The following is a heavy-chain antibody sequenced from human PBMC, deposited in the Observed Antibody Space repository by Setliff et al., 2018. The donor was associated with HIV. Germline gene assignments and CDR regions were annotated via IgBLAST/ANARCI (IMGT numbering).Heavy chain of an antibody. J-gene: IGHJ4*02. D-gene: IGHD2-8*02. V-gene: IGHV4-59*11. CDR3: ARATRIIPLVVPGASDY. CDR2: IYFTGIT. Sequence: SETLSLTCTVSGGSINSHYWSWIRQPPGKGLEYIGYIYFTGITNYNPSLQSRVTISIDTTKKQLFLRVRSVTAADTAVYYCARATRIIPLVVPGASDYWGRERWSPSPQ. CDR1: GGSINSHY.